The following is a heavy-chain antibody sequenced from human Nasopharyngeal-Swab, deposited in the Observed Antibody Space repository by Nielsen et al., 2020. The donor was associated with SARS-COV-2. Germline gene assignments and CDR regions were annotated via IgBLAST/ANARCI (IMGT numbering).Heavy chain of an antibody. V-gene: IGHV4-39*01. D-gene: IGHD5-24*01. J-gene: IGHJ1*01. Sequence: SETLSLTCTVSGGSVSSGSYYWGWIRQPPGKGLEWIGSIYYSGSTYYNPSLKSRVTISVDTSKNQFSLKLSSVTAADTAVYYCARHERRWLQLRPEYFQHWGQGTLVTVSS. CDR3: ARHERRWLQLRPEYFQH. CDR2: IYYSGST. CDR1: GGSVSSGSYY.